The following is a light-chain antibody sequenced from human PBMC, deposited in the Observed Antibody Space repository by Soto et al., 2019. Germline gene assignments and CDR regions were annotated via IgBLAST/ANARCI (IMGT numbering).Light chain of an antibody. Sequence: EIVLTQSPGTLSLSPGERATLSCRASQSISSNYLAWYQQKPGQAPRLLVYGASSRATGIPDRFSGSGSGTDFTLTISRLEPEDFAVYYCQQYGSSRITFGPGTKVDFK. V-gene: IGKV3-20*01. CDR1: QSISSNY. CDR3: QQYGSSRIT. CDR2: GAS. J-gene: IGKJ3*01.